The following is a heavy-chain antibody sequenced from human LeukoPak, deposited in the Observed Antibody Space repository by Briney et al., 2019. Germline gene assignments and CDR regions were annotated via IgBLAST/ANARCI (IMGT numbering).Heavy chain of an antibody. Sequence: ASVTVSCKASGGTFSSYAISWVRQAPGQGLEWMGGIIPIFGTANYAQKFQGRVTITADESTSTAYMELSSLRSEDTAVYSCARDWGIAVEDYAFDIWGQGTMVTVSS. D-gene: IGHD6-19*01. V-gene: IGHV1-69*13. CDR3: ARDWGIAVEDYAFDI. J-gene: IGHJ3*02. CDR1: GGTFSSYA. CDR2: IIPIFGTA.